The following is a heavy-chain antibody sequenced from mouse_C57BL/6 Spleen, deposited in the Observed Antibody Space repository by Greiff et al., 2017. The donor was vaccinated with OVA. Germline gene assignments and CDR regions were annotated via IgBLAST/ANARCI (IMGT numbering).Heavy chain of an antibody. V-gene: IGHV1-50*01. D-gene: IGHD2-1*01. CDR3: ARRRGNWAMDY. CDR1: GYTFTSYW. Sequence: VQLQQPGAELVKPGASVKLSCKASGYTFTSYWMQWVKPRPGQGLEWIGEIDPSDSYTNYNQKFKGKATLTVDTSSSTAYMQLSSLTSEDSAVYYCARRRGNWAMDYWGQGTSVTVSS. J-gene: IGHJ4*01. CDR2: IDPSDSYT.